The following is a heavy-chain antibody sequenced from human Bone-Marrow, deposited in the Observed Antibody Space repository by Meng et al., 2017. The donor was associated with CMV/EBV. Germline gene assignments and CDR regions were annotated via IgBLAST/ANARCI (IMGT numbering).Heavy chain of an antibody. J-gene: IGHJ6*02. CDR2: IYSGGSST. D-gene: IGHD6-6*01. V-gene: IGHV3-23*03. Sequence: GSLKISCAASGFTFSSYAMSWVRQAPGKGLEWVSVIYSGGSSTYYADSVKGRFTISRDNSKNTLYLQMNSLRAEDTAVYYCARYRLGGGSSSLSFHYYGMDFWGQGNTVTVAS. CDR3: ARYRLGGGSSSLSFHYYGMDF. CDR1: GFTFSSYA.